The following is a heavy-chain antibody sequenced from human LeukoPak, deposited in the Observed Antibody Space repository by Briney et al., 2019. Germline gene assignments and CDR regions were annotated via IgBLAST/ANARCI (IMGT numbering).Heavy chain of an antibody. J-gene: IGHJ4*02. D-gene: IGHD6-13*01. Sequence: PGGSLRLSCAASGFTFSTYAMHWVRQAPGKGLEYVSGICSNGGSTYYANSMKGRFTISRDNSKNTLYLQMGSRRAEDMAVYYCVRQAAGVGYWGQRTLVTVSS. CDR2: ICSNGGST. CDR3: VRQAAGVGY. CDR1: GFTFSTYA. V-gene: IGHV3-64*01.